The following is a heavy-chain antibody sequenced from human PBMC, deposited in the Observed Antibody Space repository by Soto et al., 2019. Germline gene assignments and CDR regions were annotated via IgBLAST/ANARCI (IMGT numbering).Heavy chain of an antibody. CDR2: MNPSSANT. J-gene: IGHJ6*02. V-gene: IGHV1-8*01. Sequence: ASVKVSCKASRYTFISYDINWVRQAPGQGLEWMGWMNPSSANTGYAQKFQGRISMTRNTSMNTAYMELSSLTSEDTAVYYCTRGQEVWWNAGPLGLHGLDVWGQGTTVTVSS. CDR1: RYTFISYD. D-gene: IGHD3-16*01. CDR3: TRGQEVWWNAGPLGLHGLDV.